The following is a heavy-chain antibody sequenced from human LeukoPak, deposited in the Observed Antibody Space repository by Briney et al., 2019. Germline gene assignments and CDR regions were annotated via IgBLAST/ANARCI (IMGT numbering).Heavy chain of an antibody. CDR2: IIPILGIA. J-gene: IGHJ4*02. D-gene: IGHD2-2*01. V-gene: IGHV1-69*02. CDR3: ARTGYCSSTSCYQGRDY. Sequence: SVKVSCKASGGTFSSYTISWVRQAPGQGLEWMGRIIPILGIANYAQKLQGRVTITADKSTSTAYMELSSLRSEDTAVYYCARTGYCSSTSCYQGRDYWGQGTLVTVSS. CDR1: GGTFSSYT.